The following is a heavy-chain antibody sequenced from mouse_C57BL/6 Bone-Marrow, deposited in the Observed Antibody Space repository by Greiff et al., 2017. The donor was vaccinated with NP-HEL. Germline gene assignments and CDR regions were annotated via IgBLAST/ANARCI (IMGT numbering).Heavy chain of an antibody. CDR3: ACGYYGSSLDY. V-gene: IGHV1-82*01. CDR1: GYAFSSSW. Sequence: VQLQQSGPELVKPGASVKISCKASGYAFSSSWMNWVKQRPGKGLEWIGRIYPGDGDTNYNGKFKGKATLTADNSSSTAYMQLSSLTSEDSAVYFCACGYYGSSLDYWGQGTTLTVSS. CDR2: IYPGDGDT. J-gene: IGHJ2*01. D-gene: IGHD1-1*01.